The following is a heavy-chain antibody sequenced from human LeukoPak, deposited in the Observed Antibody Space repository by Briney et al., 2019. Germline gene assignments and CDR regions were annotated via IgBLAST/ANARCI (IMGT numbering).Heavy chain of an antibody. D-gene: IGHD3-16*02. V-gene: IGHV3-30*18. CDR2: ISNDGSNK. Sequence: GGSLRLSCAASGFTFSSYGMHWVRQAPGKGLEWVAVISNDGSNKYYADSVKGRFTISRDNSKNTLYLQMNSLRAEDTAVYYCAKDRLGELSSFCDYWGQGTLVTVSS. CDR3: AKDRLGELSSFCDY. CDR1: GFTFSSYG. J-gene: IGHJ4*02.